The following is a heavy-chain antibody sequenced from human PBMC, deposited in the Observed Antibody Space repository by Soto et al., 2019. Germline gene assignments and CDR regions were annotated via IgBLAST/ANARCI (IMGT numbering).Heavy chain of an antibody. J-gene: IGHJ6*02. CDR1: GYTFSNYA. D-gene: IGHD3-10*02. CDR2: VSFDGTNK. Sequence: QVQLVESGGGVVQPGRSLRLSCEASGYTFSNYAAHWVRQTPGKGLEWLAVVSFDGTNKYYADSVRGRFSISRDNSKNTLYLQMTSLRSEDTGVYYCARAMLGIVPLYGIDVWGQATTVAVSS. CDR3: ARAMLGIVPLYGIDV. V-gene: IGHV3-30-3*01.